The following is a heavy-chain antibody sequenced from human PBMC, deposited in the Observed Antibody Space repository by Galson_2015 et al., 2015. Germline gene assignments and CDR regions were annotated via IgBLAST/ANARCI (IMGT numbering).Heavy chain of an antibody. Sequence: SGSTNYNPSLKSRVTISVDTSKNQFSLKLSSVTAADTAVYYCARAEYSSSSFDYWGQGTLVTVSS. V-gene: IGHV4-59*01. D-gene: IGHD6-6*01. CDR3: ARAEYSSSSFDY. J-gene: IGHJ4*02. CDR2: SGST.